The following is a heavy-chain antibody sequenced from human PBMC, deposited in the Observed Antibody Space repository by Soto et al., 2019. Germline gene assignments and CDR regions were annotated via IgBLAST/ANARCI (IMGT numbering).Heavy chain of an antibody. CDR1: GDSFTSYA. Sequence: QVQLVQSGAEVKKPGSSVKVSCKTSGDSFTSYAVNWVRQAPGQGLEWVGGIIPLFGTTNYAQKFQGRVTVTADSSTDTVYMDLSSLRSEDTAIYYCARHHLAVGGRSGDWGQGTLVNVSS. V-gene: IGHV1-69*01. CDR2: IIPLFGTT. D-gene: IGHD6-19*01. J-gene: IGHJ4*02. CDR3: ARHHLAVGGRSGD.